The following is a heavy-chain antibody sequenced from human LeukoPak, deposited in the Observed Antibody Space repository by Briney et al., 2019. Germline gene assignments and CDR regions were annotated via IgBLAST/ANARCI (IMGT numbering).Heavy chain of an antibody. D-gene: IGHD1-1*01. Sequence: GASVKVSCTASGYTFTSYGISWVRQAPGQGLEWMGWISASNGNTNYAQKLQGRVTMTTDTSTSTAYMELRSLRSDDTAVYYCARARVQLERRPFYNWFDPWGQGTLVTVSS. CDR2: ISASNGNT. CDR3: ARARVQLERRPFYNWFDP. CDR1: GYTFTSYG. V-gene: IGHV1-18*01. J-gene: IGHJ5*02.